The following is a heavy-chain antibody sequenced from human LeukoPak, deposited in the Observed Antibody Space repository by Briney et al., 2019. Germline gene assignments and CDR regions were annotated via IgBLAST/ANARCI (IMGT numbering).Heavy chain of an antibody. Sequence: ASVKVSCKASGYTFTSYYMHWVRQAPGQGLEWMGIINPSGGSTSYAQKFQGRVTMTRDTSTSTVYMELSSLRSEDTAVYYCERVGEQLWLTSYYYGMDVWGQGTTVTVSS. CDR3: ERVGEQLWLTSYYYGMDV. V-gene: IGHV1-46*01. CDR1: GYTFTSYY. CDR2: INPSGGST. J-gene: IGHJ6*02. D-gene: IGHD5-18*01.